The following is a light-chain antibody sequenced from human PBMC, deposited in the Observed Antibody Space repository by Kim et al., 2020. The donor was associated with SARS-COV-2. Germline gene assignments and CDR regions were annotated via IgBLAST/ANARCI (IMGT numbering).Light chain of an antibody. J-gene: IGKJ2*01. CDR1: KDINNY. Sequence: IQLTQSPSSLSASVGDRVTITCRASKDINNYLAWYQQKPGKAPKLLIYVASTLRSGVPSRFRGSGSGTDFTLTISSLQPEDFATYYCQQLKTYPQTFGQGTKLEI. V-gene: IGKV1-9*01. CDR2: VAS. CDR3: QQLKTYPQT.